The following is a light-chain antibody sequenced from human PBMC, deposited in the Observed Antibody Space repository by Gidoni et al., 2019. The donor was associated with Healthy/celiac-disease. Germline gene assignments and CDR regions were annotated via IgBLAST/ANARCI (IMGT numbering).Light chain of an antibody. J-gene: IGKJ4*01. CDR2: DAS. Sequence: EIVLTQSPATLSLSPGERATLSCMASQSVSSYLAWYQQKPGQAPRLLIYDASNRATGIPARFSGSGSGTDFTLTISSLDPEDFAVYYCQQRSNWPLTFGGGTKVEIK. CDR1: QSVSSY. CDR3: QQRSNWPLT. V-gene: IGKV3-11*01.